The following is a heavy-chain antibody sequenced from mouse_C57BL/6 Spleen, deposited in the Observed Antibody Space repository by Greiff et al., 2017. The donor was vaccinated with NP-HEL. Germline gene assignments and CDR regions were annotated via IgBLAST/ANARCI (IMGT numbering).Heavy chain of an antibody. CDR2: IDPSDSET. J-gene: IGHJ1*03. V-gene: IGHV1-52*01. CDR1: GYTFTSYW. CDR3: AMADYDSNAWYFDV. Sequence: QVQLQQPGAELVRPGSSVKLSCKASGYTFTSYWMHWVKQRPIQGLEWIGNIDPSDSETHYNQKFKDKATLTVDKSSSTAYMQLSSLTSKDSAVYYCAMADYDSNAWYFDVWGTGTTVTVSS. D-gene: IGHD2-5*01.